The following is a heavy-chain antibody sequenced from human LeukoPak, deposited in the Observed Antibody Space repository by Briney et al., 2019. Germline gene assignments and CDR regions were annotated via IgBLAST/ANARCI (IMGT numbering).Heavy chain of an antibody. J-gene: IGHJ3*02. Sequence: SETLSLTCAVYGGSFSGYYWSWIRQPPGKGLEWIREINHSGSTNYNPSLKSRVTISVDTSKNQFSLKLSSVTAADTAVYYCALALGSSGYSSDAFDIWGQGTMVTVSS. CDR3: ALALGSSGYSSDAFDI. V-gene: IGHV4-34*01. CDR2: INHSGST. CDR1: GGSFSGYY. D-gene: IGHD3-22*01.